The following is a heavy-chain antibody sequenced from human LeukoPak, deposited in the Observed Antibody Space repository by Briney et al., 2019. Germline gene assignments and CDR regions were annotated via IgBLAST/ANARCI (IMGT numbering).Heavy chain of an antibody. V-gene: IGHV3-21*01. CDR2: FTRSSFI. CDR1: GFTFSAYS. J-gene: IGHJ4*02. Sequence: GGSLRLSCAASGFTFSAYSMNWVRQAPGKGLEWVSSFTRSSFIFYADSVKGRFTISRDNARNSLYLQMNSLRAEDTAIYHCARSEHSSSSFDYWGQGTLVTVSS. D-gene: IGHD6-6*01. CDR3: ARSEHSSSSFDY.